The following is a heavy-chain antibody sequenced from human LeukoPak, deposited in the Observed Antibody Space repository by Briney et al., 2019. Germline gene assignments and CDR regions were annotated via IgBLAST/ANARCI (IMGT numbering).Heavy chain of an antibody. CDR2: ISSSSSYI. V-gene: IGHV3-21*01. CDR3: ARGLYSYGYYYYYMDV. CDR1: GFTFRSYS. D-gene: IGHD5-18*01. J-gene: IGHJ6*03. Sequence: PGGSLSLSCAASGFTFRSYSRTWVRQAPGKGLEWVPSISSSSSYIYYAALVKGRLTTPRDNAKNSLYLQMNSLRAEDTAVYYCARGLYSYGYYYYYMDVWGKGTTVTVSS.